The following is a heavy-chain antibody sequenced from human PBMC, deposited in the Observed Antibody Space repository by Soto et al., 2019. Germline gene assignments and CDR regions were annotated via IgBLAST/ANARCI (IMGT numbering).Heavy chain of an antibody. CDR3: ARDPRSYRSSWFVNY. J-gene: IGHJ4*02. Sequence: GGSLRLSCAASGFTFSSYGMHWVRQAPGKGLEWVAVIWYDGSNKYYADSVKGRFTISRDNSKNTLYLQMNSLRAEDTAVYYCARDPRSYRSSWFVNYWGQGTLVTVSS. CDR1: GFTFSSYG. V-gene: IGHV3-33*01. D-gene: IGHD6-13*01. CDR2: IWYDGSNK.